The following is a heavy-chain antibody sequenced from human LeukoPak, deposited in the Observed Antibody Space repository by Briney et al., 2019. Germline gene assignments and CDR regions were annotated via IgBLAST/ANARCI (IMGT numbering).Heavy chain of an antibody. J-gene: IGHJ4*02. CDR1: GGSFSGYY. CDR3: ARRGWYSREFDY. D-gene: IGHD6-13*01. V-gene: IGHV4-34*01. CDR2: INHSGST. Sequence: SETLSLTCAVYGGSFSGYYWSWIRQPPGKGLEWIGEINHSGSTNYNPSLKSRVTISVDTSKNQFSLKLRSVTAADTAVYYCARRGWYSREFDYWGQGTLVTVSS.